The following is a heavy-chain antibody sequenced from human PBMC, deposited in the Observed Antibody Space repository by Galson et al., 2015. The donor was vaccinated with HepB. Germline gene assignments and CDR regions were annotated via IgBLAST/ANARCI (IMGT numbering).Heavy chain of an antibody. CDR2: IDWDDDK. J-gene: IGHJ5*02. CDR1: GFSLSTSGMC. V-gene: IGHV2-70*11. D-gene: IGHD2-2*01. Sequence: PALVKPTQPLTLTCTFSGFSLSTSGMCVSWIRQPPGKALEWLARIDWDDDKYYSTSLKTRLTISKDTSKNQVVLTMTNMDPVDTATYYCARDIVVVPAARYNWFDPWGQGTLVTVSS. CDR3: ARDIVVVPAARYNWFDP.